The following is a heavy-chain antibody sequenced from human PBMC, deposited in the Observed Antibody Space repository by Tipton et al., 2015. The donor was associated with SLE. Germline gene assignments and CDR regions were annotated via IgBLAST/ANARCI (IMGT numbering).Heavy chain of an antibody. Sequence: TLSLTCTVSGGSISSDYWAWIRQPPGKGLEWIGDISYSGSTNNNPSLKSRVTISVDRSKKQFSLKLSSVTAADTAVYYCARAVVGWVGPWGQGTLVTVSS. CDR1: GGSISSDY. CDR2: ISYSGST. CDR3: ARAVVGWVGP. V-gene: IGHV4-59*01. D-gene: IGHD2-15*01. J-gene: IGHJ5*02.